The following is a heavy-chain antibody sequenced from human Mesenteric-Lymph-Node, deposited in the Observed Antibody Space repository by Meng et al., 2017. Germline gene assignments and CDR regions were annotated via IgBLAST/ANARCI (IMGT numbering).Heavy chain of an antibody. CDR2: MNPNRGTT. Sequence: QVELGGFGGGVVQPGRSLRLSCAASGFTFTSYDINWVRQGTGQGLEWMGWMNPNRGTTGYAQKFQGRVTMTRNISKSTAYMDLSSLRSEDTAVYYCATGVADFEYWGQGTLVTVSS. J-gene: IGHJ4*02. CDR1: GFTFTSYD. V-gene: IGHV1-8*01. CDR3: ATGVADFEY. D-gene: IGHD6-19*01.